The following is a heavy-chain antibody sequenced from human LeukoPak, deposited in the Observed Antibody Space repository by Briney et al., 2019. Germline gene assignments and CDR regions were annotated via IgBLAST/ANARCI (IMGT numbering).Heavy chain of an antibody. D-gene: IGHD1-26*01. CDR3: ARGGRELFRL. V-gene: IGHV4-61*02. CDR1: GGSISSSSYY. J-gene: IGHJ4*02. Sequence: PSETLSLTCTVSGGSISSSSYYWSWIRQPAGKGLEWIGRIYTSGSTNYNPSLKSRVTISVDTSKNQFSLKLSSVTAADTAVYYCARGGRELFRLWGQGTLVTVSS. CDR2: IYTSGST.